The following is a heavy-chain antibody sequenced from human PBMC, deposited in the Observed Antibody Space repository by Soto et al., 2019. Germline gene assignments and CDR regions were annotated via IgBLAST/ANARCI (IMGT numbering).Heavy chain of an antibody. CDR2: INPNSGGT. J-gene: IGHJ4*02. CDR1: GYTFTGYY. Sequence: ASVKVSCKASGYTFTGYYMHWVRQAPGQGLEWMGWINPNSGGTNYAQKFQGWVTMTRDTSISTAYMELSRLRSDDTAVYYCARGVSSSTSVGDYFDYWGQGTLVTVSS. D-gene: IGHD2-2*01. V-gene: IGHV1-2*04. CDR3: ARGVSSSTSVGDYFDY.